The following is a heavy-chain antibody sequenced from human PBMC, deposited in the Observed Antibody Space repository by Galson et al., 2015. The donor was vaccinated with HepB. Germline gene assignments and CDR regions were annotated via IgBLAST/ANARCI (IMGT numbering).Heavy chain of an antibody. V-gene: IGHV3-21*01. CDR3: AKGFHSYASDYYYYHGMDV. D-gene: IGHD2-2*01. Sequence: LRLSCAASGFTFSSYNMNWVRQAPGKGLEWVSSISSSSSDINYADSVKGRFTISRDNAKNSLYLQMNSLRAEDTAIYYCAKGFHSYASDYYYYHGMDVWGQGTTVTVSS. CDR1: GFTFSSYN. J-gene: IGHJ6*02. CDR2: ISSSSSDI.